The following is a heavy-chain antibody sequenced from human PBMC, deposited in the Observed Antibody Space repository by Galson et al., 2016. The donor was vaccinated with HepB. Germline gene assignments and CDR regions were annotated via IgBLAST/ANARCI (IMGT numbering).Heavy chain of an antibody. Sequence: SVKVSCKASGYTFTSYDINWVRQATGQGLEWMGWMNPNSGNTGYAQRFQGRVTMTRDTSISTAYMELSSLTSEDTAVYFCARVTPNHDMESTVYNWFDPWGRGPLVTVSS. CDR2: MNPNSGNT. V-gene: IGHV1-8*01. D-gene: IGHD5/OR15-5a*01. CDR3: ARVTPNHDMESTVYNWFDP. CDR1: GYTFTSYD. J-gene: IGHJ5*02.